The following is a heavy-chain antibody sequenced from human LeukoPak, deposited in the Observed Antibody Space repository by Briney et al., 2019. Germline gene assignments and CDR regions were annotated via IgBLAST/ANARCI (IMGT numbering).Heavy chain of an antibody. D-gene: IGHD4-23*01. V-gene: IGHV5-51*01. Sequence: GGSLRLSCAASGFTFSSYAMSWVRQAPGKRLEWMGIIYPGDSDTRYSPSFQGQVTISADKSIGTAYLQWSSLKASDTAMYYCASAGGKGAFDIWGQGTMVTVSS. CDR2: IYPGDSDT. J-gene: IGHJ3*02. CDR1: GFTFSSYA. CDR3: ASAGGKGAFDI.